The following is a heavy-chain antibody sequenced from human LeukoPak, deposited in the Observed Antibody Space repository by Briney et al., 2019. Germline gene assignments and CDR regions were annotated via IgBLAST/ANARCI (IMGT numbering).Heavy chain of an antibody. Sequence: MPSETLSLTCTVSGGSISGYYWSWIRQPPGKGLEWIGYIYYSGSTNYNPSLKSRVTISVDTSKNQFSLKLSSVTAADTAVYYCAREAVGPAGDYWGQGTLVTVSS. CDR3: AREAVGPAGDY. J-gene: IGHJ4*02. CDR1: GGSISGYY. D-gene: IGHD4-23*01. V-gene: IGHV4-59*01. CDR2: IYYSGST.